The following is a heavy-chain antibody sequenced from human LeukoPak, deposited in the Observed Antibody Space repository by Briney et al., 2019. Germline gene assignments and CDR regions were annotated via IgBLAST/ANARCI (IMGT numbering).Heavy chain of an antibody. CDR2: IKEDGSVK. CDR3: ARGYSRSSDDFDY. CDR1: GFTFSNYW. D-gene: IGHD1-26*01. J-gene: IGHJ4*02. V-gene: IGHV3-7*01. Sequence: GGSLRLSCEASGFTFSNYWMTWVRQAPGKGLEWVANIKEDGSVKQYIDSVKGQFTISRDNAKSSLYLQMNSLRVEDTAVYFCARGYSRSSDDFDYWGLGALVAVSS.